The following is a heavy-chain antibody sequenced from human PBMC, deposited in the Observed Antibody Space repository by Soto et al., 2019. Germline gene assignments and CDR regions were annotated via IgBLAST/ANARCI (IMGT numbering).Heavy chain of an antibody. D-gene: IGHD3-10*01. CDR1: GFTFGTTD. Sequence: QLLQSGGGLVQPGGSLTLSCAASGFTFGTTDMSWVRQAPGEGLEWVATIDGSGGITYYADSVKGRFTISRDNSRNTDYLQMTSLSGDDTALFYCVKTSGWVNIWGQGALVTVSS. J-gene: IGHJ4*02. CDR2: IDGSGGIT. CDR3: VKTSGWVNI. V-gene: IGHV3-23*01.